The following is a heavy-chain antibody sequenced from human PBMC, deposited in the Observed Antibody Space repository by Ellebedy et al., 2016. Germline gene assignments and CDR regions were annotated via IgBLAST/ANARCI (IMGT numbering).Heavy chain of an antibody. CDR2: ISSSGSTI. CDR1: GFTFSDYY. J-gene: IGHJ6*02. V-gene: IGHV3-11*04. Sequence: GESLKISXAASGFTFSDYYMSWIRQAPGKGLEWVSYISSSGSTIYYADSVRGRFTISRDNSKNSLYLQMNSLGAEDTALYYCVRDPLFDLRGGPRYGMDVWGQGTTVTVSS. D-gene: IGHD3-10*01. CDR3: VRDPLFDLRGGPRYGMDV.